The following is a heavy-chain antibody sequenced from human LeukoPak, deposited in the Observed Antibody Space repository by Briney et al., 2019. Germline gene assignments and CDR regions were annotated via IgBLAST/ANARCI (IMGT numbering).Heavy chain of an antibody. CDR3: AKDSSSRFYYYYGMDV. J-gene: IGHJ6*02. CDR2: ISYDGSNK. V-gene: IGHV3-30*18. D-gene: IGHD6-6*01. Sequence: PGGSLRLSCAASGFTFSSYGIHWVRQAPGKGLEWVAVISYDGSNKYYADSVKGRFTISRGNSKNTLYLQMNSLRAEDTAVYYCAKDSSSRFYYYYGMDVWGQGTTVAVSS. CDR1: GFTFSSYG.